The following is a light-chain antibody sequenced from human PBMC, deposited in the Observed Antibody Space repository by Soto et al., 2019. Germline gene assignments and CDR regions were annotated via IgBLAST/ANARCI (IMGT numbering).Light chain of an antibody. Sequence: QSALTQPASVSGSPGQSITISCTGTSSDVGSYNLVSWYQQHPGKAPKLMIYEVSKRSSGVSNRFSGSKSDNTASLTISGLQAEDEADYYCCSYAGSSTYVFGTGTKLTVL. V-gene: IGLV2-23*02. CDR1: SSDVGSYNL. CDR3: CSYAGSSTYV. CDR2: EVS. J-gene: IGLJ1*01.